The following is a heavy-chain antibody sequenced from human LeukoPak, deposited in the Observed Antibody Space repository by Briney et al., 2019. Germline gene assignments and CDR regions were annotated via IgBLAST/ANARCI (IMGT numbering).Heavy chain of an antibody. CDR3: ARDRPSYDFWLVSDI. CDR1: GFMFSGYS. Sequence: GGSLRLSCTASGFMFSGYSMTWVRQAPGKGLQWVSVIYSGGSTYYADSVKGRFTISRDNSKNTLYLQMNSLRAEDTAVYYCARDRPSYDFWLVSDIWGQGTMVTVSS. D-gene: IGHD3-3*01. J-gene: IGHJ3*02. CDR2: IYSGGST. V-gene: IGHV3-66*01.